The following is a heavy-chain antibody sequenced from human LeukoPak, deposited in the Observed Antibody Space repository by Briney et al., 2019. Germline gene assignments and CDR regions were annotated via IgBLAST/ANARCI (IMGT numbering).Heavy chain of an antibody. Sequence: PGGSLRLSCEASGFTFSSYAMHWVRQAPGKGLEWVAVISYDGSNKYYADSVKGRFTISRDNSKNTLYLQMNSLRAEDTAVYYCARGGELLWFGELLYKFDYWGQGTLVTVSS. V-gene: IGHV3-30*04. J-gene: IGHJ4*02. CDR3: ARGGELLWFGELLYKFDY. CDR2: ISYDGSNK. CDR1: GFTFSSYA. D-gene: IGHD3-10*01.